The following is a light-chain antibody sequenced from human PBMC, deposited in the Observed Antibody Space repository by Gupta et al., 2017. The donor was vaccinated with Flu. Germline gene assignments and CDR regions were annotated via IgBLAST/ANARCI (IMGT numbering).Light chain of an antibody. J-gene: IGKJ4*02. V-gene: IGKV1-39*01. CDR3: HQGYSTPQT. Sequence: PSSLSASVGDRVTITCRASQSINNFLDWYQQKPGKAPKLLIYAASTLQGGVPSRFSGSGSGTDFTLTISSLQPGDFATYYCHQGYSTPQTFGRGTTVEVK. CDR2: AAS. CDR1: QSINNF.